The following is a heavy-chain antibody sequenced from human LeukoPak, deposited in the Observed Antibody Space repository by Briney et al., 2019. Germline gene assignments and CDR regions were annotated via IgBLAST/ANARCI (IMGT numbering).Heavy chain of an antibody. V-gene: IGHV3-48*02. D-gene: IGHD3-22*01. CDR3: VPIITALLDY. CDR1: GFTFRTHS. CDR2: ISDRSDII. J-gene: IGHJ4*02. Sequence: GGSLRLSCAVSGFTFRTHSMTWVRQAPGKGLEWVSYISDRSDIIYYADSVKGRFTISRDNAKNSLYLQMNSLGDEDTAVYYCVPIITALLDYWGQGTLVTVSS.